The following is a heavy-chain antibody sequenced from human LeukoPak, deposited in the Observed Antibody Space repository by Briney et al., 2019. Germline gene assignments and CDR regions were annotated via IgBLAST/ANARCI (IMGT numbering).Heavy chain of an antibody. V-gene: IGHV2-70*04. CDR3: AGGDSSGYYYNY. J-gene: IGHJ4*02. D-gene: IGHD3-22*01. Sequence: SGPALVKPTQTLTLTCTFSGLSVRTSGMRASWIRQPPGKALEWLARIDWDDDKFYSTSLKTRLTISKDTSKNQVVLTMTNMDPVDTATYYCAGGDSSGYYYNYWGQGTLVTVSS. CDR1: GLSVRTSGMR. CDR2: IDWDDDK.